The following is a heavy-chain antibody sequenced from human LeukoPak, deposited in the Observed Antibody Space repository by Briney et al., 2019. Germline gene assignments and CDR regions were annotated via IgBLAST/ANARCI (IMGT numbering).Heavy chain of an antibody. CDR1: GFNFRSYP. J-gene: IGHJ3*02. CDR2: IIRSGDST. Sequence: GGSLRLSCAASGFNFRSYPMSWVRQAPGKGLEWVSHIIRSGDSTYYADSVKGRFTISRDNSKNTLYLQMNSLRPEDPAVYYCAKITWPTYCYDSSGYSLDDFDIWGQGTMVTVSS. CDR3: AKITWPTYCYDSSGYSLDDFDI. D-gene: IGHD3-22*01. V-gene: IGHV3-23*01.